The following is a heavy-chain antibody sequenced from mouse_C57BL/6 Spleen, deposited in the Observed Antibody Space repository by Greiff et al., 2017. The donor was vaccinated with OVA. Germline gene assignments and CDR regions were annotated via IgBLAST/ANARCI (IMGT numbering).Heavy chain of an antibody. D-gene: IGHD1-1*01. J-gene: IGHJ1*03. Sequence: QVQLKESGPELVKPGASVKISCKASGYAFSSSWMNWVKQRPGKGLEWIGRIYPGDGDTNYNGKFKGKATLTADKSSSTAYMQLSSLTSEDSAVYFCAKYGRSDGDWYFDVWGTGTTVTVSS. CDR1: GYAFSSSW. V-gene: IGHV1-82*01. CDR2: IYPGDGDT. CDR3: AKYGRSDGDWYFDV.